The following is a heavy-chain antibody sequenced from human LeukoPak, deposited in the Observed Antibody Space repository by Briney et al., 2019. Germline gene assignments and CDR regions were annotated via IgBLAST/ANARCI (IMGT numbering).Heavy chain of an antibody. V-gene: IGHV3-7*01. J-gene: IGHJ4*02. CDR1: GFTFSSYW. Sequence: GGSLRLSCAASGFTFSSYWMSWVRQAPGKGLEWVANIKQDGSEKYYVDSVKGRFTISRDNAKNSLYLQMNSLRAEDTAVYYCAKGGITMVRTIDYWGQGTLVTVSS. CDR2: IKQDGSEK. CDR3: AKGGITMVRTIDY. D-gene: IGHD3-10*01.